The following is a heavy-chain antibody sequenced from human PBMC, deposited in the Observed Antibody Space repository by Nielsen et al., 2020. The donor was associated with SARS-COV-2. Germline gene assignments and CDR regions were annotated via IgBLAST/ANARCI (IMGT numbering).Heavy chain of an antibody. V-gene: IGHV3-74*01. CDR3: AKHYVWPVDAFDI. J-gene: IGHJ3*02. CDR2: INSDGSST. D-gene: IGHD3-16*01. Sequence: GGSLRLSCAASGFNISYDYINGVRQAPGKGLVWVSRINSDGSSTSYADSVKGRFTISRDNAKNTLYLQMNSLRAEDTAVYYCAKHYVWPVDAFDIWGQGTMVTVSS. CDR1: GFNISYDY.